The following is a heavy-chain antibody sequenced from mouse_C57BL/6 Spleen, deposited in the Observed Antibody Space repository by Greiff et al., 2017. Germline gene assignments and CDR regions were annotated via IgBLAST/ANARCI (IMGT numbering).Heavy chain of an antibody. CDR3: AASTMVTTTGPWFAY. CDR2: INPNNGGT. CDR1: GYTFTDYY. J-gene: IGHJ3*01. Sequence: VQLQQSGPELVKPGASVKISCKASGYTFTDYYMNWVKQSHGKSLEWIGDINPNNGGTSYNLKFKGKATLTVDKSSSTAYMELRSLTSEDSAVYYCAASTMVTTTGPWFAYWGQGTLVTVSA. V-gene: IGHV1-26*01. D-gene: IGHD2-2*01.